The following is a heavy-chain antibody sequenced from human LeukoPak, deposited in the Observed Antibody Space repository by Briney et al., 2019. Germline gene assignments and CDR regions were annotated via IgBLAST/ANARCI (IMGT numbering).Heavy chain of an antibody. D-gene: IGHD6-13*01. Sequence: PSETLSLTCAVYGGSFSGYYWSWIRQPPGKGLEWIGEINHSGSTNYNPSPKSRVTISVDTSKNQFSLKLSSVTAADTAVYYCARGTKLWRPIAAAGLKPYWYFDLWGRGTLVTVSS. CDR3: ARGTKLWRPIAAAGLKPYWYFDL. J-gene: IGHJ2*01. CDR2: INHSGST. V-gene: IGHV4-34*01. CDR1: GGSFSGYY.